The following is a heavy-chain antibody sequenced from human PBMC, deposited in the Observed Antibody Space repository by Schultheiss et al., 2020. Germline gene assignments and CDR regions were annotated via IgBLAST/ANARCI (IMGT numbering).Heavy chain of an antibody. D-gene: IGHD3-9*01. V-gene: IGHV3-30*18. CDR1: GFTFSSYG. Sequence: GGSLRLSCAASGFTFSSYGMHWVRQAPGKGLEWVAGISYDGSNKYYADSVKGRFTISRDNSKNTLYLQMNSLRAEDTAVYYCAKTMGLRYFDWLQTSFDYWGQGTLVTVSA. CDR2: ISYDGSNK. CDR3: AKTMGLRYFDWLQTSFDY. J-gene: IGHJ4*02.